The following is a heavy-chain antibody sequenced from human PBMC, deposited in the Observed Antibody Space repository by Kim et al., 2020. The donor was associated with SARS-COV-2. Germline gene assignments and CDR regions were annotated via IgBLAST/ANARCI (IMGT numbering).Heavy chain of an antibody. CDR3: ARVYSSSWYERIFDY. CDR2: IYYSGST. CDR1: GGSISSGGYY. Sequence: SETLSLTCTVSGGSISSGGYYWSWIRQHPGKGLEWIGYIYYSGSTYYNPSLKSRVTIAVDTSKNQFSLKLSSVTAADTAVYCCARVYSSSWYERIFDYWGQGILVTVSS. J-gene: IGHJ4*02. D-gene: IGHD6-13*01. V-gene: IGHV4-31*03.